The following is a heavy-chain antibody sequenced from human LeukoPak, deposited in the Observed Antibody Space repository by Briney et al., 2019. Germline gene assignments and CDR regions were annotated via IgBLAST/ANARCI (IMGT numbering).Heavy chain of an antibody. CDR2: INPNSGDT. J-gene: IGHJ4*02. CDR3: ARGHTTWSSFDY. D-gene: IGHD1-1*01. V-gene: IGHV1-2*02. Sequence: ASVKVSCKASEYTFTDYYVLWVRQAPGQGLEWMGWINPNSGDTNYAQKSQGRVTMTRDTSISTAYMELSGLTSDDAAVYYCARGHTTWSSFDYWGQGTLVTISS. CDR1: EYTFTDYY.